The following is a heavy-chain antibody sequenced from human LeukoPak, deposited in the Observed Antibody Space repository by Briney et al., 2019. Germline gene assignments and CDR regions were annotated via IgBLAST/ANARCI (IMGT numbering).Heavy chain of an antibody. Sequence: GGSLRLSCAASGFTFSSYAMSWVRQAPGRGLEWVSAISGSGGSTYYADSVKGRFTISRDNSKNTLYLQMNSLRAEDTAVYYCAKGKGVATMGYFDYWGQGTLVTVSS. J-gene: IGHJ4*02. V-gene: IGHV3-23*01. D-gene: IGHD5-12*01. CDR1: GFTFSSYA. CDR3: AKGKGVATMGYFDY. CDR2: ISGSGGST.